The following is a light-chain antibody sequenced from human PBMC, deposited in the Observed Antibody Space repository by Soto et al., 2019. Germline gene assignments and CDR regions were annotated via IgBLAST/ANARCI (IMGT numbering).Light chain of an antibody. CDR1: SSDVGGYHY. J-gene: IGLJ1*01. V-gene: IGLV2-14*01. CDR3: SSYTTSSAGV. Sequence: QSALTQPASVSGSPGQSITISCTGTSSDVGGYHYVSWYQQHPGKAPKLMIYDVTNRPSGVSNRFSGSKSGNTASLTISGLQAEDEADYYCSSYTTSSAGVFGTGTKLTV. CDR2: DVT.